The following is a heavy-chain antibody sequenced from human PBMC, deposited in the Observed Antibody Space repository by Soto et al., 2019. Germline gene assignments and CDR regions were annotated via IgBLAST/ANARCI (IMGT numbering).Heavy chain of an antibody. CDR3: ARGAPVAGSFGGFDY. CDR1: GFTFSSYE. D-gene: IGHD6-19*01. CDR2: ISSSGSTI. J-gene: IGHJ4*02. Sequence: GGSLRLSCAASGFTFSSYEMNWVRQAPGKGLEWVSYISSSGSTIYYADSVKGRFTISRDNAKNSLYLQMNSLRAEDTAVYYCARGAPVAGSFGGFDYWGQGTLVTVSS. V-gene: IGHV3-48*03.